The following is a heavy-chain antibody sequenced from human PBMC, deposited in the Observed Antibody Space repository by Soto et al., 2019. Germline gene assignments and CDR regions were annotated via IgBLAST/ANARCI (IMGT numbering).Heavy chain of an antibody. D-gene: IGHD2-2*02. CDR2: INAGNGNT. V-gene: IGHV1-3*01. CDR1: GYTFTSYA. J-gene: IGHJ4*02. Sequence: QVQLVQSGAEVKKPGASVKVSCKASGYTFTSYAMHWVRQAPGQRLEWMGRINAGNGNTKYSQKFQGRVTITRDTSESSAYMELSSLRSEDTAVYYCAGSFTVPAAIAYWGQGTLVTVSS. CDR3: AGSFTVPAAIAY.